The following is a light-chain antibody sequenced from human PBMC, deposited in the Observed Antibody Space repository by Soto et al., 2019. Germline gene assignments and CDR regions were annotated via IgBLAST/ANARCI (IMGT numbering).Light chain of an antibody. CDR2: DAS. CDR1: QSVSSY. J-gene: IGKJ4*01. V-gene: IGKV3-11*01. Sequence: EIVSTQSPATLSLSPGERATLSCRASQSVSSYLAWYQQQPGQAPRLLIYDASNRATGIPDRFSGSGSGTDFTLTISRLEPEDCAVYYCQQRSNWLTFGGGTKVEIK. CDR3: QQRSNWLT.